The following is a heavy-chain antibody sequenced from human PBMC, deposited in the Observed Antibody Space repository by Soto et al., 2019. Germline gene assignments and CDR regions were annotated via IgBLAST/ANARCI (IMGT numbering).Heavy chain of an antibody. CDR2: ISAYDGNT. Sequence: ASVKVSCKASGDTFSFYTINWVRQAPGQGLEWLGWISAYDGNTKYAQILQGRVSLTTDTSTNTAYMELRSLRSDDTAMYFCARGGYYDSSGSSNYYYYGMNVWGQGTTVNVS. D-gene: IGHD3-22*01. CDR3: ARGGYYDSSGSSNYYYYGMNV. J-gene: IGHJ6*02. CDR1: GDTFSFYT. V-gene: IGHV1-18*01.